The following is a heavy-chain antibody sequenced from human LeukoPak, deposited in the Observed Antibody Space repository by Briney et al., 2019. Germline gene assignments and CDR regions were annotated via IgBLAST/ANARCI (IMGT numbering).Heavy chain of an antibody. J-gene: IGHJ4*02. CDR1: GFTFSSYE. V-gene: IGHV3-48*03. CDR2: ISTSGSTT. D-gene: IGHD3-16*02. Sequence: GGSLRLSCAASGFTFSSYEMNWVRQAPGKGLEWISYISTSGSTTYYADSVKGRFTISRDNAKNSLYPQMNSLRAEDTAVYCCARAYTFGGVIVAFDYWGQGTLVTVSS. CDR3: ARAYTFGGVIVAFDY.